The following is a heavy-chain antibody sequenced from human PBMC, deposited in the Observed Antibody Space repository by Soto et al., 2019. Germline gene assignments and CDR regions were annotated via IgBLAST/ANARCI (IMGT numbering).Heavy chain of an antibody. CDR3: GTGKRFSVRFVP. Sequence: SETLSLTCRVSGGTISGYYCTWIRQPAGKGLEWIGRIYSSGNTKYNPSLQSRVTMSLDKSNKQFSLRLTAVNAADTAGYYCGTGKRFSVRFVPWGQGTLVTVSS. CDR2: IYSSGNT. D-gene: IGHD3-3*01. CDR1: GGTISGYY. V-gene: IGHV4-4*07. J-gene: IGHJ5*02.